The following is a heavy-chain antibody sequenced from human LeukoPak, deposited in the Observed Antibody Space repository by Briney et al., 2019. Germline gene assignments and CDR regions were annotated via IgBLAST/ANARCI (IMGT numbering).Heavy chain of an antibody. CDR2: IYHSGST. D-gene: IGHD3-22*01. CDR3: ARDPYYYDSSGYSALYYFDY. J-gene: IGHJ4*02. V-gene: IGHV4-38-2*02. CDR1: GYSISSGYY. Sequence: SETLSLTCAVSGYSISSGYYWGWIRQPPGKGLEWIGSIYHSGSTYYNPSLKSRVTISVDTSKNQFSLKLSSVTDADTAVYYCARDPYYYDSSGYSALYYFDYWGQGTLVTVSS.